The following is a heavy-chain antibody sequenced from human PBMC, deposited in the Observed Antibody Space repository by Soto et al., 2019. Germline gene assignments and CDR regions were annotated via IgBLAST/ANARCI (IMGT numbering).Heavy chain of an antibody. CDR1: GYTLTELS. J-gene: IGHJ4*01. D-gene: IGHD3-3*01. CDR3: ATTRWGYYDFWSGSKRPIDY. V-gene: IGHV1-24*01. CDR2: FEPEDGET. Sequence: GASGKGSCKVSGYTLTELSMHWVRQAPGKGLEWMGGFEPEDGETIYAQKFQGRVTMTEDTSTDTAYMELSSLRSEDTVVYYCATTRWGYYDFWSGSKRPIDYWG.